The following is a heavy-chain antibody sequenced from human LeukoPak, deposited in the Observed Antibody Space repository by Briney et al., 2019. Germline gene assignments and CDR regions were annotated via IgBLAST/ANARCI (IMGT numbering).Heavy chain of an antibody. CDR1: GYTFTGYY. D-gene: IGHD6-19*01. J-gene: IGHJ4*02. V-gene: IGHV1-2*02. Sequence: ASVKVSCKASGYTFTGYYINWVRQAPGQGLEWMGWINPDSGDTNYAQKFQGRVTMTSDTSISTAYMELSRLTSDDTAVYFCARAFYSSGWYDDCWGQGTLVTVSS. CDR3: ARAFYSSGWYDDC. CDR2: INPDSGDT.